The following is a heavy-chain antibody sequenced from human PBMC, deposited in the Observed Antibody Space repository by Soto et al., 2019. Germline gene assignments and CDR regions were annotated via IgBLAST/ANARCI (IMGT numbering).Heavy chain of an antibody. CDR1: GFSLSTSGVG. D-gene: IGHD1-20*01. J-gene: IGHJ6*03. CDR3: AHSEGKVYHYYYYYMDV. V-gene: IGHV2-5*02. Sequence: QITLKESGPTLVKPTQTLTLTCTFSGFSLSTSGVGVGWIRQPPGKALEWLALIYWDDDKRYSPSLKSRLTITNDTSKNQVVLTMTNMDPVDTATYYCAHSEGKVYHYYYYYMDVWGKGTTVTVSS. CDR2: IYWDDDK.